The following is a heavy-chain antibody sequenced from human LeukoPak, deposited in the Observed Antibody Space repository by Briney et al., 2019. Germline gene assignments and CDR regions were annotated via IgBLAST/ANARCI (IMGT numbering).Heavy chain of an antibody. CDR2: ISSSGSTI. V-gene: IGHV3-48*03. CDR3: ARGWAYCGGDCYFDY. D-gene: IGHD2-21*02. J-gene: IGHJ4*02. Sequence: GGSLRLSCAASGFTFSSYEMNWVRQAPGKGLEWVSYISSSGSTIYYADSVKGRFTISRDNAKNSLYLQMNSLRAEDTAVYYCARGWAYCGGDCYFDYWGQGTLVTVSS. CDR1: GFTFSSYE.